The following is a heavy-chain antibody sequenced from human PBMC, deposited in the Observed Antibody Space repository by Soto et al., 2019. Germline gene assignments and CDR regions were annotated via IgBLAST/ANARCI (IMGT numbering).Heavy chain of an antibody. Sequence: QVQLQQWAAGQLKPSETLSLTCAVYGGSFSGYYWSWIRQSPGKGLEWIGELKHSGSTNYYPSLKCLVTISVDSSKDQVSCKLDSVSAPYAAVYYCASEKYSYGSETKGRHAFDVWGQGTMVTVSS. CDR3: ASEKYSYGSETKGRHAFDV. D-gene: IGHD3-10*01. CDR1: GGSFSGYY. CDR2: LKHSGST. V-gene: IGHV4-34*01. J-gene: IGHJ3*01.